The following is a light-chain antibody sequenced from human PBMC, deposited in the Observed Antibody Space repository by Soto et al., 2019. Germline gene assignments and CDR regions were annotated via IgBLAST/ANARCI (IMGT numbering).Light chain of an antibody. V-gene: IGKV3-11*01. CDR1: QSVSSY. Sequence: EIVLTQSPATLSLSPGERATLSCRASQSVSSYLAWCQQKPGQAPRLLIYDASNRSTGIPARFSGSGSGTDFPLPISSLAHDDFAVYYCHQCSNRPPTFAPGIKVDIK. J-gene: IGKJ3*01. CDR3: HQCSNRPPT. CDR2: DAS.